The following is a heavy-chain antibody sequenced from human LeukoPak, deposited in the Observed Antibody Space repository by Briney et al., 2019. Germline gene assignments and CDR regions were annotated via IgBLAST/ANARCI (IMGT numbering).Heavy chain of an antibody. J-gene: IGHJ4*02. D-gene: IGHD2-15*01. CDR1: GGSISSYY. V-gene: IGHV4-59*01. CDR2: IYYSGST. CDR3: ARETPYCSGGSCFTFDY. Sequence: SETLSLTCTVSGGSISSYYWSWIRQPPGKGLEWIGYIYYSGSTNYNPSLKSRVTISVDTSKNQFSLKLSSVTAADTAVYYCARETPYCSGGSCFTFDYWGRGTLVTVSS.